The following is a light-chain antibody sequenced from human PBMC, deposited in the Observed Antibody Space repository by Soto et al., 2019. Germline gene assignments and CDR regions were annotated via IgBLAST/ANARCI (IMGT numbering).Light chain of an antibody. CDR3: QQYGSSWT. Sequence: EHVLTQSPGTLSLSPGERATLFCRASQSVSSSSLAWYQQKPGQAPRLLMYGASSRATGIPDRFSGSGSGTEFTLTISRLEPEDFAVDDCQQYGSSWTFGQGTKVDIK. CDR1: QSVSSSS. CDR2: GAS. J-gene: IGKJ1*01. V-gene: IGKV3-20*01.